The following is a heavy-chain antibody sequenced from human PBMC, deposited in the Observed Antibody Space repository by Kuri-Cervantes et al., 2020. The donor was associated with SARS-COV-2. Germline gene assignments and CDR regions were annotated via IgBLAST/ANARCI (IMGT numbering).Heavy chain of an antibody. Sequence: ESLKISCTVSGGSISSYYWSWIRQPAGKGLEWIGRIYTSGSTNYNPSLKSRVTMSVDTSKNQFSLKLSSVTAAGTAVYYCARSRGSGSYYATYYYGMDVWGQGTTVTVSS. CDR3: ARSRGSGSYYATYYYGMDV. V-gene: IGHV4-4*07. CDR2: IYTSGST. CDR1: GGSISSYY. D-gene: IGHD3-10*01. J-gene: IGHJ6*02.